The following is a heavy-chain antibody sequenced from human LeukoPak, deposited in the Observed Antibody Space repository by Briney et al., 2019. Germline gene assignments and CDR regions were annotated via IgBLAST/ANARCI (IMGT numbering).Heavy chain of an antibody. CDR2: IYTSGST. D-gene: IGHD1-26*01. CDR3: ARVNGRSGSYFGAFDI. J-gene: IGHJ3*02. Sequence: TSETLSLTCTVSGGSISSGSYYWSWIRQPAGKGLEWIGRIYTSGSTNYNPSLKSRVTISVDTSKNQFSLKLSSVTAAGTAVYYCARVNGRSGSYFGAFDIWGQGTMVTVSS. V-gene: IGHV4-61*02. CDR1: GGSISSGSYY.